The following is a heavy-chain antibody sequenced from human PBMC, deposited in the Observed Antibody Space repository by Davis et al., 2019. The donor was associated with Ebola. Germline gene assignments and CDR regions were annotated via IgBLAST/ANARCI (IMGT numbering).Heavy chain of an antibody. V-gene: IGHV3-21*01. CDR3: ARVGIKSSSWYRCYYGMDV. J-gene: IGHJ6*02. CDR1: GFTFSSYS. D-gene: IGHD6-13*01. Sequence: GESLKISCAASGFTFSSYSMNWVRQAPGKGLEWVSSISSSSSYIYYADSVKGRFTISRDNAKNSLYLQMNSLRAEDTAVYYCARVGIKSSSWYRCYYGMDVWGQGTTVTVPS. CDR2: ISSSSSYI.